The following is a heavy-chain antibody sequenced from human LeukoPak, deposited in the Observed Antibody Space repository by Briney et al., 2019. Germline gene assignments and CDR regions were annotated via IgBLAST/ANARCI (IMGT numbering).Heavy chain of an antibody. D-gene: IGHD6-13*01. CDR1: GYSISSGYY. V-gene: IGHV4-38-2*02. CDR2: INHSGST. CDR3: EAADQGGFDY. J-gene: IGHJ4*02. Sequence: SGTLSLTCTVSGYSISSGYYWGWIRQPPGKGLEWIGEINHSGSTNYNPSLKNRVTISVDTSKNQFSLKLSSVTAADTAVYYCEAADQGGFDYWGQGTLVTVSS.